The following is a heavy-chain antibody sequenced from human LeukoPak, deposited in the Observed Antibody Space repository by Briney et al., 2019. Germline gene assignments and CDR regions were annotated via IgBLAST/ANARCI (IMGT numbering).Heavy chain of an antibody. CDR3: ARQYGSGSYTYFAG. Sequence: SETLSLTCTVSGGSISSYYWSWIRQPPGKGLEWIGYIYYSGNTNCNPSLKSRVTISVDTSKNQFSLRLTSVTAADTAVYYCARQYGSGSYTYFAGWSQGTLVTVPS. V-gene: IGHV4-59*01. D-gene: IGHD3-10*01. J-gene: IGHJ4*02. CDR2: IYYSGNT. CDR1: GGSISSYY.